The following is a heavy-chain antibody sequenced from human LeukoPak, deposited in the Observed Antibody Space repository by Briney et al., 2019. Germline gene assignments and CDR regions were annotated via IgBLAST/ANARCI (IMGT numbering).Heavy chain of an antibody. J-gene: IGHJ4*02. CDR2: INTNTGNP. V-gene: IGHV7-4-1*02. Sequence: EASVKVSCKASGYTFTSYAMNWVRQAPGQGLEWMGWINTNTGNPTYAQGFTGRFVFSLDTSVSTAYLQISSLKAEDTAVYYCARDGNKYFDWFSFVDYWGQGTLVTVSS. CDR1: GYTFTSYA. CDR3: ARDGNKYFDWFSFVDY. D-gene: IGHD3-9*01.